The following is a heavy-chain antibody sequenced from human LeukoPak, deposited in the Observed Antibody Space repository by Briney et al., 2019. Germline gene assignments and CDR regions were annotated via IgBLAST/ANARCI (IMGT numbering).Heavy chain of an antibody. CDR3: AKGAKRLGYCSGGTCYSNYDYYYMDV. J-gene: IGHJ6*03. CDR1: GFTFSSYG. V-gene: IGHV3-30*02. D-gene: IGHD2-15*01. CDR2: IRYDGSKK. Sequence: PGGSLGLSCAASGFTFSSYGMHWVRQAPGKGLEWVAFIRYDGSKKYYADSVKGRFTISRDNSKNTLYLQMNSLRAEDTAVYYCAKGAKRLGYCSGGTCYSNYDYYYMDVWGKGTTVTISS.